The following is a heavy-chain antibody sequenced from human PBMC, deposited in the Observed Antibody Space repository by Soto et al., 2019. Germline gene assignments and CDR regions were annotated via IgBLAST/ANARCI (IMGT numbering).Heavy chain of an antibody. CDR1: GYTFTSYG. Sequence: VSVKVSCKASGYTFTSYGISWVRQAPGKGLEWMGWISAYNGNTNYAQKLQGRVTMTTDTSTSTAYMELRSLRSDDTAVYYCARAGYCSSTSCYEDGWFDPWGQGTLVTVSS. J-gene: IGHJ5*02. V-gene: IGHV1-18*01. CDR3: ARAGYCSSTSCYEDGWFDP. D-gene: IGHD2-2*01. CDR2: ISAYNGNT.